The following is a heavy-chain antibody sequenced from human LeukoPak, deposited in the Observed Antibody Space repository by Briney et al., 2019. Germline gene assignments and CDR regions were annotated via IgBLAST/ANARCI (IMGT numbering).Heavy chain of an antibody. J-gene: IGHJ3*02. CDR2: ISWNSGSI. V-gene: IGHV3-9*01. D-gene: IGHD3-9*01. CDR3: AKGGWYDILTGYYKHDAFDI. Sequence: GRSLRLSCAASGFTFDDYAMHWVRQAPGKGLEWVSGISWNSGSIGYADSAKGRFTISRDNAKNSLYLQMNSLRAEDTALYYCAKGGWYDILTGYYKHDAFDIWGQGTMVTVSS. CDR1: GFTFDDYA.